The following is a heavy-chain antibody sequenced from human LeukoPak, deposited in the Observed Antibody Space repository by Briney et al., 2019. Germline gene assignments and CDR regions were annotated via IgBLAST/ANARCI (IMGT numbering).Heavy chain of an antibody. CDR3: ARDSHSSGWYWTPRTRIRTYYFDY. Sequence: GASVKVSCKASGYTFTSYGISWVRQAPGQGLEWMGWISAYNGNTNYAQKLQGRVTMTTDTSTSTAYMELRSLRSDDTAVYYCARDSHSSGWYWTPRTRIRTYYFDYWGQGTLVTVSS. D-gene: IGHD6-19*01. J-gene: IGHJ4*02. V-gene: IGHV1-18*01. CDR1: GYTFTSYG. CDR2: ISAYNGNT.